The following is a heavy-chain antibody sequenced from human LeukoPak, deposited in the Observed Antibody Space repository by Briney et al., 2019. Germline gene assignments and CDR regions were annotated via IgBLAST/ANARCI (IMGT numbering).Heavy chain of an antibody. CDR1: GFTLSSYA. V-gene: IGHV3-23*01. CDR2: ISGSGGST. CDR3: ARVYYGSGSYWFDP. J-gene: IGHJ5*02. Sequence: GRSLRLSCAASGFTLSSYAMSWVRQAPGKGLEWVSAISGSGGSTYYADSVKGRFTISRDNSKNTLYLQINSLRAEDTAVYYCARVYYGSGSYWFDPWGKGTLVTVSS. D-gene: IGHD3-10*01.